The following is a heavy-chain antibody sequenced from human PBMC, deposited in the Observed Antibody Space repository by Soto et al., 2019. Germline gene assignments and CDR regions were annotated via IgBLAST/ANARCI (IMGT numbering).Heavy chain of an antibody. CDR1: GYTFTIYG. V-gene: IGHV1-18*01. J-gene: IGHJ5*02. CDR3: AREGLYSYFSSTSCYGPPDDWGSWFDP. Sequence: ASAKVSCKASGYTFTIYGISWVRQAPGQGLEWMGWISAYNGNTNYAQKLQGRVTMTTDTSTSTAYMELRSLRSDDTAVYYCAREGLYSYFSSTSCYGPPDDWGSWFDPWGQGTLVTVSS. CDR2: ISAYNGNT. D-gene: IGHD2-2*01.